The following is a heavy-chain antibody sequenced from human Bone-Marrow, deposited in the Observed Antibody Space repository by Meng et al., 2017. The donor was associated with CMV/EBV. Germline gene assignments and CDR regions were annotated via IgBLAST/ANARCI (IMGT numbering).Heavy chain of an antibody. CDR2: ISSSSSYI. V-gene: IGHV3-21*01. Sequence: GESLKISCAASGFTFSSYSMNWVRQAPGKGLEWVSSISSSSSYIYYADSVKGRFTISRDNAKNSLYLQMNSLRAEDTAVYYCARVGSDYYDSSGYQAYWGQGTLVTVSS. CDR1: GFTFSSYS. J-gene: IGHJ4*02. CDR3: ARVGSDYYDSSGYQAY. D-gene: IGHD3-22*01.